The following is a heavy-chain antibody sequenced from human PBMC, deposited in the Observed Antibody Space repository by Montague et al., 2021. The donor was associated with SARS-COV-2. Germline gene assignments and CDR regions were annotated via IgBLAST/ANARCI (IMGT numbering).Heavy chain of an antibody. V-gene: IGHV4-39*01. J-gene: IGHJ3*01. CDR2: IYYSGST. Sequence: SETLSLTCTVSGGSISSSSYYWGWIRQPQGKGLEWIGSIYYSGSTYYNPSLKSRVTISVDTSKNQFSLKLSSVTAADTAAYYCASFPTSYYYDSKSAPATPDAFDHWGQGTMVTVSS. CDR3: ASFPTSYYYDSKSAPATPDAFDH. CDR1: GGSISSSSYY. D-gene: IGHD3-22*01.